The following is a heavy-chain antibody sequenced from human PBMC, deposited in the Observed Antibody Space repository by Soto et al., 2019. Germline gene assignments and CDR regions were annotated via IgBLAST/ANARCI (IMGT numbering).Heavy chain of an antibody. D-gene: IGHD3-10*01. CDR2: IIPIFGTA. J-gene: IGHJ4*02. CDR3: ARAGFGELLPYYFDY. CDR1: GGTFSSYA. Sequence: SVKVSCKASGGTFSSYAISWVRQAPGQGLEWMGGIIPIFGTANYAQKFQGRVTITADKSTSTAYMELSSLRSEDTTVYYCARAGFGELLPYYFDYWGQGTLVTVSS. V-gene: IGHV1-69*06.